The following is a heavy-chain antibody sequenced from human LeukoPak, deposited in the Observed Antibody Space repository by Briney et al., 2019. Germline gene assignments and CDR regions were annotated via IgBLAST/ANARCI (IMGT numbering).Heavy chain of an antibody. CDR3: ARAGGSTVSHSDY. Sequence: GGSLRLSCAASGFTFSSYSMNWIRQAPGKGLEWVSSISSSTSYIYYADSVKGRFAISKDNAKNSLYLQMNSLRAEDTAVYYCARAGGSTVSHSDYWGQGTLVTVSS. J-gene: IGHJ4*02. D-gene: IGHD4-17*01. CDR1: GFTFSSYS. V-gene: IGHV3-21*01. CDR2: ISSSTSYI.